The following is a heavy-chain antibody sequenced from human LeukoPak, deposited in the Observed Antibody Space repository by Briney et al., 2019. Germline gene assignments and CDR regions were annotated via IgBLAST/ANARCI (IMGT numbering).Heavy chain of an antibody. Sequence: PGGSLRLSCAASGFTFSSYGMHWVRQAPGKGLEWVAVISYDGSNKYYADSVKGRFTISRDNSQNTLYLQMNSLRAEDTAVYYCVAAYGSGSYYSSAAFDIWGQGTMVTVSS. J-gene: IGHJ3*02. CDR1: GFTFSSYG. V-gene: IGHV3-30*03. D-gene: IGHD3-10*01. CDR3: VAAYGSGSYYSSAAFDI. CDR2: ISYDGSNK.